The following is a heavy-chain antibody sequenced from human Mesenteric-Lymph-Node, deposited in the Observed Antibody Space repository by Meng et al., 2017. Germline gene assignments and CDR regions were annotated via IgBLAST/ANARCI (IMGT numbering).Heavy chain of an antibody. D-gene: IGHD1-26*01. CDR1: GFSFADYY. V-gene: IGHV3-49*03. CDR2: VRGKPTSGTT. CDR3: SKDPSPPSYTEDFF. J-gene: IGHJ4*02. Sequence: GGSLRLSCTTSGFSFADYYISWFRQAPGKGLEWVGFVRGKPTSGTTDYAASVKGRFTISRDDSKSIAYLQMNSLKVEDTAVYFCSKDPSPPSYTEDFFWGQGTLVTVSS.